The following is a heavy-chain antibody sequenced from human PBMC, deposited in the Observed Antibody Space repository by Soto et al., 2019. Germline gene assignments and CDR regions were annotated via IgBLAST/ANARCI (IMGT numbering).Heavy chain of an antibody. CDR1: GYTFISYG. CDR3: ARSGVDSSGYYYPACMDF. V-gene: IGHV1-18*01. CDR2: VSAYNGNT. J-gene: IGHJ6*02. Sequence: ASVKVSCKASGYTFISYGISWVRQAPGQGLEWMGWVSAYNGNTNYAQKLQGRVTMTTDTSTSTAYMELRSLRSDDTAVYYCARSGVDSSGYYYPACMDFSGQGTTVTVSS. D-gene: IGHD3-22*01.